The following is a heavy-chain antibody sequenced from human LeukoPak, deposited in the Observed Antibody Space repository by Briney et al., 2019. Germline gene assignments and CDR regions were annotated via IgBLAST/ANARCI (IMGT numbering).Heavy chain of an antibody. CDR2: IWYDGSNK. V-gene: IGHV3-33*06. CDR1: GFTFSSYG. J-gene: IGHJ5*02. Sequence: GGSLRLSCAASGFTFSSYGMHWVRQAPGKGLEWVAVIWYDGSNKYYADSVKGRFTISRDNSKNTLYLQMNSLRAADTAVYYCAKNPRSYDSSGYYYPDPWGQGTLVTVSS. D-gene: IGHD3-22*01. CDR3: AKNPRSYDSSGYYYPDP.